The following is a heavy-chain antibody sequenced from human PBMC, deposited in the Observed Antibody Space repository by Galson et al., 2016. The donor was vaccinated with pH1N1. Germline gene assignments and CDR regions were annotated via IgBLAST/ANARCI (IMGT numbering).Heavy chain of an antibody. CDR2: T. Sequence: TYYTASLKSRVTIYADTSKNQFSLKLNSVTAADTAVYYCARRQVGGTGTFDSWGQGTLVTVSS. CDR3: ARRQVGGTGTFDS. D-gene: IGHD1-26*01. V-gene: IGHV4-39*01. J-gene: IGHJ4*02.